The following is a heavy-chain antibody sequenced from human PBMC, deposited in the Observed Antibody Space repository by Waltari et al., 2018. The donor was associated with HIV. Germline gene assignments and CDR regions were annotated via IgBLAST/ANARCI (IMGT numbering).Heavy chain of an antibody. CDR1: GFNFNHYW. CDR3: TKGTTHDN. D-gene: IGHD1-1*01. J-gene: IGHJ4*02. Sequence: EVRLVESGGGLVQPGGSLRLSCAVSGFNFNHYWMTWVRQAPGKGLEWLANIKQDGSQKHYVDYAKGRLTISRDNAKNSVFLQMNDLREDDTATYYCTKGTTHDNWGQGTLVTVSS. V-gene: IGHV3-7*01. CDR2: IKQDGSQK.